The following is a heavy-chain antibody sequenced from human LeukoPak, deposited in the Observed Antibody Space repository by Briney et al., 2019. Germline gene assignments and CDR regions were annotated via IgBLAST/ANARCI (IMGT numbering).Heavy chain of an antibody. D-gene: IGHD6-13*01. J-gene: IGHJ4*02. CDR3: ARSAAAGTWYNY. CDR2: IYYSGST. V-gene: IGHV4-59*01. CDR1: GGSISSYY. Sequence: SETLSLTCTVSGGSISSYYWSWIRQPPGKELEWIGYIYYSGSTNYNPSLKSRVTISVDTSKNQFFLKLSSVTAADTAVYYCARSAAAGTWYNYWGQGTLVTVSS.